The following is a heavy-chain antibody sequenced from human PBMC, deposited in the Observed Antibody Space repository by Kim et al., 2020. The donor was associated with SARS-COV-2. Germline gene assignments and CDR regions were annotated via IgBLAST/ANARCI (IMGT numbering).Heavy chain of an antibody. J-gene: IGHJ4*02. V-gene: IGHV1-2*02. D-gene: IGHD6-13*01. CDR3: ARFCIAAAGQKHYFDY. Sequence: KFQGRVTMTRDTAISTAYMELSRLRSDDTAVYYCARFCIAAAGQKHYFDYWGQGTLVTVSS.